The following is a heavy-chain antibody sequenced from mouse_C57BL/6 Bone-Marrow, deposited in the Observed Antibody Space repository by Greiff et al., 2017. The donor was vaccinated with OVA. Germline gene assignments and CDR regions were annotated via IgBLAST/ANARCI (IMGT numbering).Heavy chain of an antibody. CDR1: GYTFTSYG. V-gene: IGHV1-58*01. J-gene: IGHJ4*01. Sequence: VQLKESGAELVRPGSSVKMSCKTSGYTFTSYGINWVKQRPGQGLEWIGSIYIGNGYTEYNEKFKGKATLTSDTSSSTAYMQLSSLTSEDSAIYFCARGTYYGSSYIMDYWGQGTSVTVSS. D-gene: IGHD1-1*01. CDR2: IYIGNGYT. CDR3: ARGTYYGSSYIMDY.